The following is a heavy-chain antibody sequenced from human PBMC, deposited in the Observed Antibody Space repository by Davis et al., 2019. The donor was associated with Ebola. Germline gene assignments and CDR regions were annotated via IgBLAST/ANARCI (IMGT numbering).Heavy chain of an antibody. CDR1: GESFSAYY. V-gene: IGHV4-34*01. CDR3: ARTDYGDFTGGYYFDY. CDR2: INHSGST. Sequence: MPSETLSLTCAVYGESFSAYYWNWIRQPPGKGLEWIGEINHSGSTNYNPPLKSRVTISVDTSKNQFSLKLSSVTAADTAVYYCARTDYGDFTGGYYFDYWGQGTLVTVSS. D-gene: IGHD4-17*01. J-gene: IGHJ4*02.